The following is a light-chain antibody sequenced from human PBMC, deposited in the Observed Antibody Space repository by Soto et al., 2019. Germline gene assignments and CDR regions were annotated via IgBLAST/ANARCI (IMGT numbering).Light chain of an antibody. CDR3: QQYDYLPYT. V-gene: IGKV1-33*01. CDR1: EDITNY. J-gene: IGKJ2*01. Sequence: DIQMTQSPSTLSASVGDKVTITCQADEDITNYLNWYQQKAEKAPKLLIYDASNLETGVPSRFSGSAYGTESTFTISSLQSEDIATYYCQQYDYLPYTLGEGTKLEIK. CDR2: DAS.